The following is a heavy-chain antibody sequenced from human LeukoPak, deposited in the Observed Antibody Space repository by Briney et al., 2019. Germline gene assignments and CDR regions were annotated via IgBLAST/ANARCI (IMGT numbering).Heavy chain of an antibody. J-gene: IGHJ5*02. CDR3: ARGTGYCLDP. V-gene: IGHV3-48*03. CDR1: GFTFSSYE. Sequence: GGSLRLSCAASGFTFSSYEMNWVRQAPGKGLEWISYISTSGTTIYYADSVKDRFTISRDNAKNSLFLQMNSLRAEDTAVYYCARGTGYCLDPWGQGTLVTVSS. CDR2: ISTSGTTI. D-gene: IGHD2-2*03.